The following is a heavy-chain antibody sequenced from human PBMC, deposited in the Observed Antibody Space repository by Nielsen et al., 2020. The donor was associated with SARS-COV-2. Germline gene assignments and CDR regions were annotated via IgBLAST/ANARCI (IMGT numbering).Heavy chain of an antibody. V-gene: IGHV4-30-4*02. D-gene: IGHD1-26*01. CDR1: DDSISSGDYF. CDR3: ARDSVGATTLSFDY. J-gene: IGHJ4*02. Sequence: SETLSLTCSVSDDSISSGDYFWSWIRQPPGKGLEWIGYICCSWRTTYNPSLKSRVTISVDTSKNQFSLKLSSVTAADTAVYYCARDSVGATTLSFDYWGQGTLVTVSS. CDR2: ICCSWRT.